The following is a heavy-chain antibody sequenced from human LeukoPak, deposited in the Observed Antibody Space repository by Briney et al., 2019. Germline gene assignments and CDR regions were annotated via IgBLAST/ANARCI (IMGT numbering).Heavy chain of an antibody. J-gene: IGHJ4*02. Sequence: GGSLRLSCAASGFTFSSYGMSWVRQAPGKGLEWASGINWNGGSTGYADSVKGRFTISRDNAKNSLYLQMNSLRAEDTALYYCAYSGSSICYFDYWGQGTLVTVSS. CDR2: INWNGGST. D-gene: IGHD3-10*01. CDR1: GFTFSSYG. CDR3: AYSGSSICYFDY. V-gene: IGHV3-20*04.